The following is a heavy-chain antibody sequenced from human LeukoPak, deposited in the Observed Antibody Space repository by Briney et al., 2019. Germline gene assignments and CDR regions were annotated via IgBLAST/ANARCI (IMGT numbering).Heavy chain of an antibody. V-gene: IGHV1-2*02. D-gene: IGHD4-23*01. CDR2: INPNSGGT. Sequence: ASVKVSCKASGYTFTGYYMHWVRQAPGQGLEWMGWINPNSGGTNYAQKFQGRVTMTRDTSISTAYMELSRLRSDDTAVYYCAVLRMTTAVQVDYWGQGTLVTVSS. CDR3: AVLRMTTAVQVDY. J-gene: IGHJ4*02. CDR1: GYTFTGYY.